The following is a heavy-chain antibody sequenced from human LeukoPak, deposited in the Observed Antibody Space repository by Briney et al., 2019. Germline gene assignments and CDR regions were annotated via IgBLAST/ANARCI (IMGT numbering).Heavy chain of an antibody. CDR3: AREGTNGGNSLVDY. J-gene: IGHJ4*02. Sequence: ASVKVSCKASGYTFTSYAMRWVRQAPGQRLEWMGWINAGNGNTKYSQKFQGRVTITRDTSASTAYMELSSLRSEDTAVYYCAREGTNGGNSLVDYWGQGTLVTVSS. CDR2: INAGNGNT. V-gene: IGHV1-3*01. CDR1: GYTFTSYA. D-gene: IGHD4-23*01.